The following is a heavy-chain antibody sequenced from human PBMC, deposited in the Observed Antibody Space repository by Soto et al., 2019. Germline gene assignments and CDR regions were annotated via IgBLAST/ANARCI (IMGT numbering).Heavy chain of an antibody. CDR2: IYYSGST. Sequence: PSETLSLTCTVSGGSISSGDYYWSWIRQPPGKGLEWIGYIYYSGSTYYNPSLKSRVTISVDTSKNQFSLKLSSVTAADTAVYYCARGDGSNPQLGYFDLWGRGTLVTVSS. CDR1: GGSISSGDYY. D-gene: IGHD1-1*01. CDR3: ARGDGSNPQLGYFDL. J-gene: IGHJ2*01. V-gene: IGHV4-30-4*01.